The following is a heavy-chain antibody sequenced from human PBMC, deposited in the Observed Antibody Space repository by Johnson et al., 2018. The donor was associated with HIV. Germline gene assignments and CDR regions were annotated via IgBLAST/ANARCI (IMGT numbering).Heavy chain of an antibody. CDR3: ARATYYYDTTGYLTRPRAFDL. D-gene: IGHD3-22*01. CDR2: ISWNSGSI. CDR1: GFTFDDYA. J-gene: IGHJ3*01. Sequence: VQLVESGGGLVQPGRSLRLSCAASGFTFDDYAMHWVRQAPGKGLEWVSGISWNSGSIGYADSVKGRFTISRDNAKNSLYLQMNSLRPEDTALYYCARATYYYDTTGYLTRPRAFDLWGQGTMVTVSS. V-gene: IGHV3-9*01.